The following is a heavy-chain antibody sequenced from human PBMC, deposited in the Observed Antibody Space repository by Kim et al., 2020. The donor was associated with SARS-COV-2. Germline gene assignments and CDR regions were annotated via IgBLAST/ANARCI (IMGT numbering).Heavy chain of an antibody. CDR3: ARVGGMVAAHFDY. J-gene: IGHJ4*02. CDR1: GFTFSSYG. V-gene: IGHV3-33*01. D-gene: IGHD1-26*01. CDR2: IWYDGSNK. Sequence: GGSLRLSCAASGFTFSSYGMHWVRQAPGKGLEWVAVIWYDGSNKYYADSVKGRFTISRDNSKNTLYLQMNSLRAEDTAVYYCARVGGMVAAHFDYWGQGTLVTVSS.